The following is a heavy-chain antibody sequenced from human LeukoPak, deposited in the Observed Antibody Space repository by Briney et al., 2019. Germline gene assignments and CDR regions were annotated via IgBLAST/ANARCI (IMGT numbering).Heavy chain of an antibody. CDR2: INTSGST. CDR3: ARGRLRGLVASITDYMDV. D-gene: IGHD5-12*01. J-gene: IGHJ6*03. CDR1: GVSISTYY. V-gene: IGHV4-4*07. Sequence: SETLSLTCTVSGVSISTYYGSWIRQPAGKGLEWIGRINTSGSTKYNPSLNSRVTMSIDKTKNQLSLKVTSVTAADTAVYFCARGRLRGLVASITDYMDVWGKGTTVTVSS.